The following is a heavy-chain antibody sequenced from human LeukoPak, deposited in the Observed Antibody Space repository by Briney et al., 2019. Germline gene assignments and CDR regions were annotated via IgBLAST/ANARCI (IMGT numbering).Heavy chain of an antibody. CDR3: ARDVGRDTVTTEIAY. CDR2: ISSDGRNS. CDR1: GFIVSSNY. J-gene: IGHJ4*02. V-gene: IGHV3-30*03. Sequence: PGGSLRLSCAVSGFIVSSNYMSWVRQAPGEGLAWVAVISSDGRNSYYADSVKGRFTISRDSSKNTLYLQMNSLRAEDTAVYYCARDVGRDTVTTEIAYWGQGTLVTVSS. D-gene: IGHD4-11*01.